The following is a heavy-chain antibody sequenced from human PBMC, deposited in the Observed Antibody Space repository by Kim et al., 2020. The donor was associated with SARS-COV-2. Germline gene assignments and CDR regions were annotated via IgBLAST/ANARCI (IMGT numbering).Heavy chain of an antibody. J-gene: IGHJ3*02. CDR3: TTAFSRYEGSSSGSTFDI. CDR1: GFTFSNAW. CDR2: IKSKTDGGTT. V-gene: IGHV3-15*01. D-gene: IGHD3-10*01. Sequence: GGSLRLSCAASGFTFSNAWMSWVRQAPGKGLEWVGRIKSKTDGGTTDYAAPVKGRFTISRDDSKNTLYLQMNSLKTEDTAVYYCTTAFSRYEGSSSGSTFDIWGQGTMVTVSS.